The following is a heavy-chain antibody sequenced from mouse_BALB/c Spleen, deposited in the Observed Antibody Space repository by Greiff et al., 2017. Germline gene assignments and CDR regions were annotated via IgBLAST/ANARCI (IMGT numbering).Heavy chain of an antibody. CDR3: ARNGGITPDYYAMDD. V-gene: IGHV2-4-1*01. Sequence: VQGVESGPGLVQPSQSLSITCTVSGFSLTSYGVHWVRQSPGKGLEWLGVIWSGGSTDYNAAFISRLSISKDNSKSQVFFKMNSLQADDTAIYYCARNGGITPDYYAMDDWGQGTSVTVSS. CDR2: IWSGGST. D-gene: IGHD2-4*01. CDR1: GFSLTSYG. J-gene: IGHJ4*01.